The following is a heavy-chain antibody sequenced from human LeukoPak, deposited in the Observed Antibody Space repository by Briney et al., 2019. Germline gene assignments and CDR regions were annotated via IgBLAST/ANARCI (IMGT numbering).Heavy chain of an antibody. Sequence: GGSLRLSCAGSGFTFGNFAIHWARQAPGKGLEWLSLISFDGKNEHYADSAKGRFTISRDNSKNTVYLDMNSLKIEDTALYFCARDQSMDYWGQGTLVIVSS. J-gene: IGHJ4*02. CDR3: ARDQSMDY. V-gene: IGHV3-30*04. CDR2: ISFDGKNE. CDR1: GFTFGNFA. D-gene: IGHD6-6*01.